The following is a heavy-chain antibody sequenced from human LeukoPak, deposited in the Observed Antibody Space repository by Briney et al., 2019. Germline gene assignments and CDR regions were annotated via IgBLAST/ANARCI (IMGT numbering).Heavy chain of an antibody. CDR2: INSDGSST. CDR1: GFTFSSYW. Sequence: DPGGSLRLSCAASGFTFSSYWMHWVRHAPGKGLVWVSRINSDGSSTSYADSVKGRFTISRDNAKNTLYLQMNSLRAEDTAVYYCARASRIAAAGYYYYYYMDVWGKGTTVTISS. J-gene: IGHJ6*03. V-gene: IGHV3-74*01. CDR3: ARASRIAAAGYYYYYYMDV. D-gene: IGHD6-13*01.